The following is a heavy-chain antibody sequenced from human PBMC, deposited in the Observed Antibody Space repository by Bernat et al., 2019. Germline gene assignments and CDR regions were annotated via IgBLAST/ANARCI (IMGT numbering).Heavy chain of an antibody. CDR3: AKGYNYDYGMDV. CDR2: ISGSGGTT. Sequence: EVQLLESGGGLVQPGGSLRLSCAASGFTFSTYAMAWVRQAPGKGLEWVSAISGSGGTTYYADSVKGRFTISRDNSKNTLYLQMNSLRAEDTAVYHCAKGYNYDYGMDVWGQGTTVTVSS. CDR1: GFTFSTYA. V-gene: IGHV3-23*01. J-gene: IGHJ6*02.